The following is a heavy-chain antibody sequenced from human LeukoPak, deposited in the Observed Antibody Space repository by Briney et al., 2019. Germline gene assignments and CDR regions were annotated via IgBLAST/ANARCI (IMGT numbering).Heavy chain of an antibody. CDR1: GFTFSSYW. V-gene: IGHV3-7*01. CDR2: IREDGSEK. Sequence: GGSLRLSCAASGFTFSSYWMTWVRQAPGKGLEWVANIREDGSEKYYVDSVKGRFTVSRDNAKNSLYLQVNSLRAEDTAVYYCARAELRWDDAFDIWGQGTMVTVSS. J-gene: IGHJ3*02. CDR3: ARAELRWDDAFDI. D-gene: IGHD4-23*01.